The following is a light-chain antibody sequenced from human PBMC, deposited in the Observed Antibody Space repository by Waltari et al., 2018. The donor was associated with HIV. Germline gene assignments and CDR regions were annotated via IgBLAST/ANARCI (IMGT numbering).Light chain of an antibody. CDR3: GTWDSSVGAAV. CDR1: SSNFGSGF. Sequence: QSVLTQPPSVAAAPGQTVATSCPSSSSNFGSGFLSLYQHLPGAAPRLLIYDNTKRPSWISDRFSGSKSGTSATLGITGLQTGDEADYYCGTWDSSVGAAVFGGGTRLSVL. CDR2: DNT. V-gene: IGLV1-51*01. J-gene: IGLJ3*02.